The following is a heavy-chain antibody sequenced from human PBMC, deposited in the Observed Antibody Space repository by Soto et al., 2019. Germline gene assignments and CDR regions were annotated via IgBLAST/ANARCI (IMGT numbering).Heavy chain of an antibody. Sequence: LRLSCAASGFTFSNYAMSWVRQAPGKGLECVSGISGSGGSTYYADSVKGRFTISRDNSKNSLYLEMNSLRAEDTAVYYCAKGSPYHYYSGWWFDPWGQGTLVTVSS. CDR3: AKGSPYHYYSGWWFDP. CDR1: GFTFSNYA. D-gene: IGHD3-10*01. CDR2: ISGSGGST. J-gene: IGHJ5*02. V-gene: IGHV3-23*01.